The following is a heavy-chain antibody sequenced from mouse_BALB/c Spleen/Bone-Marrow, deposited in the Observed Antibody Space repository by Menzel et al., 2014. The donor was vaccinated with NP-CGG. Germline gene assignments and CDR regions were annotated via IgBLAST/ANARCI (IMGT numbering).Heavy chain of an antibody. CDR3: AREGTYYAYFDY. Sequence: QVQLQQSAAELARPGASVKLSCKASGYIFTSYTIQWIKQRPGQGLVWIGYINPSIGYTEYNQKFKDKTTLTADTSSSTTYMQLSSLTSEDSAVYYCAREGTYYAYFDYWGQGTTLTVSS. V-gene: IGHV1-4*02. CDR2: INPSIGYT. D-gene: IGHD1-1*01. J-gene: IGHJ2*01. CDR1: GYIFTSYT.